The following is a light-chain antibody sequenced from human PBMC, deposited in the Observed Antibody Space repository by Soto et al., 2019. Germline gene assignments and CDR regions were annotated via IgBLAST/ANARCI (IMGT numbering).Light chain of an antibody. CDR1: SGHSSYA. Sequence: QLVLTQSPSASASLGASVKLTCTLSSGHSSYAIAWHQQQPEKGPRYLMKLNSDGSHSKGDGIPDRFSGSSSGTERHLTISSLQSEDEADYYCQTWGTAIHDVVFGGGTKLT. CDR3: QTWGTAIHDVV. J-gene: IGLJ2*01. V-gene: IGLV4-69*01. CDR2: LNSDGSH.